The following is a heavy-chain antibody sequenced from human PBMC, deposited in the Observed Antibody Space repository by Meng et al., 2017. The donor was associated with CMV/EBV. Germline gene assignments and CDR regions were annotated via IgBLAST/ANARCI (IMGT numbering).Heavy chain of an antibody. CDR3: ARHERELYPDY. J-gene: IGHJ4*02. CDR1: GFPFTTYG. Sequence: QPQREQSGAGMKKPGSLAQASCMASGFPFTTYGITWVRQAPGQGLEWMGWIIAYNGKTEYPQSLQGRVTMTTDKTTSTAYMELRSLKASDTAMYYCARHERELYPDYWGQGTLVTVSS. CDR2: IIAYNGKT. V-gene: IGHV1-18*01. D-gene: IGHD1-26*01.